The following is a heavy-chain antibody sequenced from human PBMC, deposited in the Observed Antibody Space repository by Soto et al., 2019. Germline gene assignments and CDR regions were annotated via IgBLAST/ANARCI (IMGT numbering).Heavy chain of an antibody. CDR3: AGDATKYDPDGYDYYFEY. CDR1: GGSISSGDYY. V-gene: IGHV4-30-4*01. CDR2: IFYSGST. J-gene: IGHJ4*02. Sequence: QVQLQESGPGLVKPSQTLSLTCTVSGGSISSGDYYWSWIRQPPGKGLEWTGYIFYSGSTYYNPSLQSRITTSVDTSKNQFSLRVSSVTAADTAVYYWAGDATKYDPDGYDYYFEYWGQGTLVTVSS. D-gene: IGHD3-16*01.